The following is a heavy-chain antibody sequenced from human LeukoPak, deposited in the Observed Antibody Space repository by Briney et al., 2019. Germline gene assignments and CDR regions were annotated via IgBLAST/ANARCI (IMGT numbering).Heavy chain of an antibody. D-gene: IGHD3-22*01. V-gene: IGHV3-48*01. CDR2: ISTTSSTI. CDR1: GFTLSGYS. CDR3: AREVSEGFDF. J-gene: IGHJ4*02. Sequence: PGGSLRLSCAASGFTLSGYSMNWVRQAPGKGLDWISYISTTSSTIYYADSVRGRFTISRDNAKNSLYLQMNSLRAEDTAVYYCAREVSEGFDFWGQGTLVTVSS.